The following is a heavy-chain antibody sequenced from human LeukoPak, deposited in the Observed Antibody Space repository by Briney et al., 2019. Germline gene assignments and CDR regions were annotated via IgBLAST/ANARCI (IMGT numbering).Heavy chain of an antibody. J-gene: IGHJ4*02. CDR1: GFTFSRYS. D-gene: IGHD3-10*01. V-gene: IGHV3-48*02. Sequence: PGGSLRLSCAASGFTFSRYSIKWVRQAPGKGLEWISYISAGGSTMYYADSVKGRFTISRDNAKNALYLQMNSLRDEDTAVYYCARGEYDWGQGTLVTVSS. CDR3: ARGEYD. CDR2: ISAGGSTM.